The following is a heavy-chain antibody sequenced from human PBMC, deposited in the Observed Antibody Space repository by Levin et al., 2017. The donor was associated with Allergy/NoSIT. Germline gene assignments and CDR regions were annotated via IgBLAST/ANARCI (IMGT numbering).Heavy chain of an antibody. V-gene: IGHV3-21*01. CDR2: ISPNSNYI. CDR3: ARSGSPDY. Sequence: GGSLRLSCAASGFTFSDYSMNWVRQAPGKGLEWVSSISPNSNYIYYADSLKGRFTISRDNAKRSVCLQMNSLRAEDTALYYCARSGSPDYWGQGTLVTVSS. J-gene: IGHJ4*02. D-gene: IGHD3-22*01. CDR1: GFTFSDYS.